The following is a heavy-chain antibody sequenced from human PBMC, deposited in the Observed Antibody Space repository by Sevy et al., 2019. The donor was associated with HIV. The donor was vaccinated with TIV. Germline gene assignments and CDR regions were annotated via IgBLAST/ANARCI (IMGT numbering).Heavy chain of an antibody. Sequence: GGSLRLSCAASGFTFSSFAMSWVRHTPGKGLEWVSGLIGSGGRTYYPDSVKGRFTISRDNSKNTLYRQMNSLRAEDTAVYYCAKDIDSGSYLNDAFDIWGQGTMVTVS. V-gene: IGHV3-23*01. CDR1: GFTFSSFA. D-gene: IGHD1-26*01. J-gene: IGHJ3*02. CDR3: AKDIDSGSYLNDAFDI. CDR2: LIGSGGRT.